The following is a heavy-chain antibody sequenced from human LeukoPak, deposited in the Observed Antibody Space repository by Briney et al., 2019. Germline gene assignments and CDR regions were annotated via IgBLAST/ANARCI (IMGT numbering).Heavy chain of an antibody. Sequence: SETLSLTCAVYGGSFSDYYWSWIRQPPGKGLEWIGEINHSGSTNYNPSLKSRVTISVDTSKNQFSLKLSSVTAADTAVYYCARVSDSSSGYDAFDIWGQGTMVTVSS. D-gene: IGHD6-13*01. CDR2: INHSGST. V-gene: IGHV4-34*01. CDR3: ARVSDSSSGYDAFDI. J-gene: IGHJ3*02. CDR1: GGSFSDYY.